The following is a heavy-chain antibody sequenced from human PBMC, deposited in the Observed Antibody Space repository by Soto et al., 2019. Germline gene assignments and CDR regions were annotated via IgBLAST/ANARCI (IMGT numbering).Heavy chain of an antibody. Sequence: ASVKVSCKASGYTFTSYAMHWVRQAPGQRLEWMGWINAGNGNTKYSQKFQGRVTITRDTSASTAYIELSSLRSEDTFVYYCARDDQKVYYDFWSGYSGYMDVWGKGTTVTVSS. CDR3: ARDDQKVYYDFWSGYSGYMDV. CDR1: GYTFTSYA. J-gene: IGHJ6*03. D-gene: IGHD3-3*01. CDR2: INAGNGNT. V-gene: IGHV1-3*01.